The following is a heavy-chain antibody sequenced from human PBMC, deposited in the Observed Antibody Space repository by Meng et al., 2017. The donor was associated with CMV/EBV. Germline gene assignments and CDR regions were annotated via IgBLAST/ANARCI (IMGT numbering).Heavy chain of an antibody. CDR2: IYYSGST. CDR1: CGSVRSGSYY. J-gene: IGHJ5*02. D-gene: IGHD3-10*01. CDR3: ARDPYYGSGSYYT. V-gene: IGHV4-61*01. Sequence: VSCGSVRSGSYYWSWIRQPPGKGLEWIGYIYYSGSTNYNPSLKSRVTISVDTSKNQFSLKLSSVTAADTAVYYCARDPYYGSGSYYTWGQGTLVTVSS.